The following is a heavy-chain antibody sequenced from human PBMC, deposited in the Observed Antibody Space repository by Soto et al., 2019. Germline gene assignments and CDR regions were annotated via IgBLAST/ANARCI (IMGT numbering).Heavy chain of an antibody. CDR3: ASLNYDILTGYYNPPDV. CDR1: GYSFTSYW. J-gene: IGHJ6*02. CDR2: IYPGDSDT. Sequence: PGESLKISCKGSGYSFTSYWIGWVRQVPGKGLEWMGIIYPGDSDTRYSPSFQGQVTISADKSISTAYLQWSSLKASDTAMYYCASLNYDILTGYYNPPDVWGQGTTVTVSS. V-gene: IGHV5-51*01. D-gene: IGHD3-9*01.